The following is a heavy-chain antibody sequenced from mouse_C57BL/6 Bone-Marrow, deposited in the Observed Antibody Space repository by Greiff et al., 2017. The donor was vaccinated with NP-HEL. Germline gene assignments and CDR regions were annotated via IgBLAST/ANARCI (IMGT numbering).Heavy chain of an antibody. D-gene: IGHD1-1*01. V-gene: IGHV1-72*01. Sequence: VQRVESGAELVKPGASVKLSCKASGYTFTSYWMHWVKQRPGRGLEWIGRIDPNSGGTKYNEKFKSKATLTVDKPSSTAYMQLSSLTSEDSAVYYCARWGTTVVHYFDYWGQGTTLTVSS. CDR1: GYTFTSYW. CDR3: ARWGTTVVHYFDY. J-gene: IGHJ2*01. CDR2: IDPNSGGT.